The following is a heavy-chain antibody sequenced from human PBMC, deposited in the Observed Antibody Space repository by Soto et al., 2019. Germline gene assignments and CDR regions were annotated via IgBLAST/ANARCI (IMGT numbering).Heavy chain of an antibody. CDR1: GYTFTTYV. CDR3: ARVGHYYYGMDV. J-gene: IGHJ6*02. Sequence: ASVKVSCKASGYTFTTYVMHWVRQAPGQRLEWMGWINAGNDNTKYSQKFQGRVTITRDTSASTVYMELSSLSSEDTAVYYCARVGHYYYGMDVWGQGTTVTVSS. D-gene: IGHD3-10*01. V-gene: IGHV1-3*01. CDR2: INAGNDNT.